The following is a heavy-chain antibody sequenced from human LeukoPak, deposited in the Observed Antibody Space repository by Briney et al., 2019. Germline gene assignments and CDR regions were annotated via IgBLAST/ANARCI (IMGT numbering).Heavy chain of an antibody. V-gene: IGHV3-66*01. J-gene: IGHJ6*02. D-gene: IGHD6-19*01. Sequence: GGSLRLPCAASGFTVSSNYMSWVRQAPGKGLEWVSFIYSGGSTHYRDSVKGRFTISRDNSKNTLYLQMNRLRAEDTAVYYCARGYSSDWYYYVMDVWGQGTTVTVSS. CDR3: ARGYSSDWYYYVMDV. CDR1: GFTVSSNY. CDR2: IYSGGST.